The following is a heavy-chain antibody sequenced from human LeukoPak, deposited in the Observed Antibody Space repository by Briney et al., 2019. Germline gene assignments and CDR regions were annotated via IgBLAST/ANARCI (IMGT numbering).Heavy chain of an antibody. CDR3: ARGRALAYYYYYMDV. J-gene: IGHJ6*03. CDR2: IYTSGST. Sequence: PSETLSLTCTVSGGSISSGSYYWSWIRQPAGKGLEWIGRIYTSGSTNYNPSLKSRVTISVDTSKNQFSLKLSSVTAADTAVYYCARGRALAYYYYYMDVWGKGTTVTVSS. V-gene: IGHV4-61*02. CDR1: GGSISSGSYY.